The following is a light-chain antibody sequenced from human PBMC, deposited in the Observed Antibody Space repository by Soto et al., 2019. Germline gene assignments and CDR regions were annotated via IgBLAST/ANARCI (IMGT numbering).Light chain of an antibody. J-gene: IGKJ2*01. CDR3: QQYGTSPRT. Sequence: EIVLTQSPATLSLSPGERASLSCRARQSVSNSYLAWYQQKPGQAPRLLIFGASNRATGIPDRFSGSGSGTDFTLTISRLEPEDFAVYYCQQYGTSPRTFGQGTKLEIK. CDR2: GAS. V-gene: IGKV3-20*01. CDR1: QSVSNSY.